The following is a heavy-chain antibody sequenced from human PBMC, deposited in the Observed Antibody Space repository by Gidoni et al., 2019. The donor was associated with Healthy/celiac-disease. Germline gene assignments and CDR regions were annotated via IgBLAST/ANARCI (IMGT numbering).Heavy chain of an antibody. CDR1: GFTFSTYA. D-gene: IGHD3-9*01. CDR3: TKSHTYYDILTGLGPYYYYYMDV. V-gene: IGHV3-23*04. J-gene: IGHJ6*03. Sequence: EVQLVESGGGLVQPGGSLRLSCAASGFTFSTYAMSWVRQAPGKGLEWVSSITGSGVDTYYADSAKGRFTISRDNSENTLFLQMNSLRAEDTAVYYCTKSHTYYDILTGLGPYYYYYMDVWGTGTTVTVSS. CDR2: ITGSGVDT.